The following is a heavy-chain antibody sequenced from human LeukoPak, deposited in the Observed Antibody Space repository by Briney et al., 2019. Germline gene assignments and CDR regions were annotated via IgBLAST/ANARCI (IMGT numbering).Heavy chain of an antibody. J-gene: IGHJ4*02. CDR2: INSGGSST. Sequence: PGGSLRLSCAASGFTFSSYWMHWVRQAPGKGLVWVSRINSGGSSTGYADSVKGRSTISRDNAKNTLYLQMNSLRAEDTAVYYCARDSQNFDWLLSDPFDYWGQGTMVTVSS. D-gene: IGHD3-9*01. CDR3: ARDSQNFDWLLSDPFDY. V-gene: IGHV3-74*01. CDR1: GFTFSSYW.